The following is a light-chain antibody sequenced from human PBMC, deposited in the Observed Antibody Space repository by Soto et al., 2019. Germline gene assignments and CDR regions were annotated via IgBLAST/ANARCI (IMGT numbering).Light chain of an antibody. CDR1: SSNIGGNS. V-gene: IGLV1-51*01. Sequence: VLTPPPSVSAAPGQKVTISCSGSSSNIGGNSVSWYQQLPGTAPKLLIYDDDKRPSGIPDRFSGSKSGTSATLGITGFQTGDEADYYCGSWDSSLSAYVFATGTKVTVL. CDR2: DDD. CDR3: GSWDSSLSAYV. J-gene: IGLJ1*01.